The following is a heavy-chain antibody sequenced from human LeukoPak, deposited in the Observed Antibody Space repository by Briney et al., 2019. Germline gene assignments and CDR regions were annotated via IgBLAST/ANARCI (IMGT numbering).Heavy chain of an antibody. J-gene: IGHJ4*02. CDR2: ISLSGST. D-gene: IGHD3-10*01. Sequence: SETLSLTYTVSGDSFSSFYWSWIRQSPGKGLEWIGYISLSGSTNYNPSFKSRVTLSVDTSKNQISLKLTSVTAADTAVYYCAGHFRVGGSYYFAYWNQRTPVTVSS. CDR1: GDSFSSFY. CDR3: AGHFRVGGSYYFAY. V-gene: IGHV4-59*08.